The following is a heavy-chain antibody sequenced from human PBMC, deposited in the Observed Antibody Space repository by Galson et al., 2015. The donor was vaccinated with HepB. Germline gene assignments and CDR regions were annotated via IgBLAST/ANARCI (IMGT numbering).Heavy chain of an antibody. CDR3: ARDVFPPSGYSYGWGFDY. V-gene: IGHV3-30-3*01. CDR2: ISYDGSNK. J-gene: IGHJ4*02. CDR1: RFTSSNYA. D-gene: IGHD5-18*01. Sequence: SLRLSCAASRFTSSNYAIHWVRQAPGKGLVWVSIISYDGSNKYYADSVKGRFTISRDNSKNTVYLQMNCLRAEDTAVYYCARDVFPPSGYSYGWGFDYWGQGTLVTVSS.